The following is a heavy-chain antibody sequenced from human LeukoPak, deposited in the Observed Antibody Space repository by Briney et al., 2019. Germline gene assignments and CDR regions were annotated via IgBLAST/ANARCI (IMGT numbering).Heavy chain of an antibody. J-gene: IGHJ5*02. CDR3: AKGPVAVAAPLWFDP. CDR1: GVTFSSYS. D-gene: IGHD2-15*01. Sequence: PGGSLRLSCAASGVTFSSYSMNWVRQAPGKGLEWVSAISGSGGSTYYPDSVKRRFTISRDNSKNTLYLQINSLRADDTAVYYCAKGPVAVAAPLWFDPWGQGTLVTVSS. V-gene: IGHV3-23*01. CDR2: ISGSGGST.